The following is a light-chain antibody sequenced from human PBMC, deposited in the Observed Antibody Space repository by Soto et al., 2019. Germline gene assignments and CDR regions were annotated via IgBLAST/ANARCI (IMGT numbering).Light chain of an antibody. Sequence: DIQMPPSPTTMSASVGASVTITCRASQSISSWLAWYQQRPGKAPKLLIYKASTLESGVPSRFSGSGSGTEFTLTISSLQPDDFATYYCQQFNSYSRTFGQGTKVDI. CDR3: QQFNSYSRT. J-gene: IGKJ1*01. CDR2: KAS. CDR1: QSISSW. V-gene: IGKV1-5*03.